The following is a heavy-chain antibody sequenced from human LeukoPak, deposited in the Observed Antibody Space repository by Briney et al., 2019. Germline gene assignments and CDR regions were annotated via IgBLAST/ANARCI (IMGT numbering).Heavy chain of an antibody. J-gene: IGHJ6*02. CDR2: ISGSGGST. CDR1: GFTFSSYA. Sequence: GGSQRLSCAASGFTFSSYAMSWVRQAPGRGLWWVSAISGSGGSTYYPDSENGRVTISRENSKNALYLKMNSLRAEDTAVYYCAKVADSSGYYYLDGMDVWGQGTTVTVSS. V-gene: IGHV3-23*01. D-gene: IGHD3-22*01. CDR3: AKVADSSGYYYLDGMDV.